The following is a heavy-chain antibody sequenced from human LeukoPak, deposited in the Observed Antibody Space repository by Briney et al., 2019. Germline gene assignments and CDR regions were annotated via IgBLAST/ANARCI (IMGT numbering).Heavy chain of an antibody. V-gene: IGHV1-69*05. J-gene: IGHJ4*02. CDR2: IIPIFGTA. D-gene: IGHD2-21*02. CDR3: ARDKVYCGGDCYSTYYFDY. CDR1: GGTFSSYA. Sequence: SVKVSCKASGGTFSSYATSWVRQAPGQGLEWMGRIIPIFGTANYAQKFQGRVTITTDESTSTAYMELSSLRSEDTAVYYCARDKVYCGGDCYSTYYFDYWGQGTLATVSS.